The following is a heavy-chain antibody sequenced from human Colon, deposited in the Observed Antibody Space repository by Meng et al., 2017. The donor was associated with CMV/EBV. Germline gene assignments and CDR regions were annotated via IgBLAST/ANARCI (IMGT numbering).Heavy chain of an antibody. V-gene: IGHV3-23*01. CDR1: GFTFSNFA. Sequence: GESLKISCAASGFTFSNFAMTWVRQAPGKGLGWVSGISGGGGSTYHADSVKGRFTISRDNSQSTLYLQMNSLRAEDTAIYYCASAQKWDVTSGYFDYWGQGTLVTVSS. J-gene: IGHJ4*02. CDR3: ASAQKWDVTSGYFDY. CDR2: ISGGGGST. D-gene: IGHD1-26*01.